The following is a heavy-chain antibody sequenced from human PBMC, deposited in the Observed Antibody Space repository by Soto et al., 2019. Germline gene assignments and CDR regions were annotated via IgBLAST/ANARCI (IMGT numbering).Heavy chain of an antibody. CDR1: GFTFSNYA. J-gene: IGHJ4*02. V-gene: IGHV3-30*07. D-gene: IGHD3-22*01. CDR3: VQITMIVVG. Sequence: GGSLRLSCAASGFTFSNYAMSWVRQAPGKGLEWVAPKTHDGGIKYYADSVKGRFTISRDNSRNTLYLQMDSLRAEDTAVYYCVQITMIVVGWGQGTLVTVSS. CDR2: KTHDGGIK.